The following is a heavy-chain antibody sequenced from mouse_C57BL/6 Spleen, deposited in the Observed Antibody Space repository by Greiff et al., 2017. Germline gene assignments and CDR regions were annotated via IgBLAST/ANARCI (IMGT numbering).Heavy chain of an antibody. Sequence: QVQLKESGAELVRPGASVTLSCKASGYTFTDYEMHWVKQTPVHGLEWIGAIDPETGGTAYNQKFKGKAILTADKSSSTAYMELRSLTSEDSAVYYGTREPYYSNYEFGDWGQGTLVTVAA. D-gene: IGHD2-5*01. CDR3: TREPYYSNYEFGD. CDR1: GYTFTDYE. J-gene: IGHJ3*01. CDR2: IDPETGGT. V-gene: IGHV1-15*01.